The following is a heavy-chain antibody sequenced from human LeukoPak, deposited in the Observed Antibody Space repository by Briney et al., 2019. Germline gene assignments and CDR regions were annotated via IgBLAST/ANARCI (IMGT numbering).Heavy chain of an antibody. J-gene: IGHJ4*02. CDR2: INSDGSST. CDR1: GFTFSSYW. V-gene: IGHV3-74*01. CDR3: ARAGWYCSSTSCSYFDC. Sequence: GGSRRLSCAASGFTFSSYWMHWVRQAPGKGLVWVSRINSDGSSTSYADSVKGRFTISRDNAMNTLYLQMNSLRAEDTAVYYCARAGWYCSSTSCSYFDCWGQGTLVTVSS. D-gene: IGHD2-2*01.